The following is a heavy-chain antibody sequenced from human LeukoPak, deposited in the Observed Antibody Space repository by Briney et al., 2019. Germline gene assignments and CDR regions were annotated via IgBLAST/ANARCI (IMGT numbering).Heavy chain of an antibody. V-gene: IGHV4-59*01. CDR3: AREFLSRHAFDI. J-gene: IGHJ3*02. CDR1: GGSISSYY. D-gene: IGHD2-21*01. CDR2: IYYSGST. Sequence: PSETLSLTCTVSGGSISSYYWSWIRQPPGKGLEWIGYIYYSGSTNYNPSLKSRVTMSVDTSKNQFSLKLSSVTAADTAVYYCAREFLSRHAFDIWGQGTMVTVSS.